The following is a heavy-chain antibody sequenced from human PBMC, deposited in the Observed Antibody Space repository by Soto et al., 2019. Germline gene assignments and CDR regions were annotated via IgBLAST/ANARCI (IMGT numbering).Heavy chain of an antibody. J-gene: IGHJ4*02. CDR1: GGSISSGDYY. V-gene: IGHV4-30-4*01. D-gene: IGHD2-2*02. CDR3: ARDRMTYIDY. Sequence: ASETLSLTCTVSGGSISSGDYYWSWVRQPPGKGLEWIGYIYYSGSTYYNPSLKSRVTISVDTSKNQFSLKLSSVTAADTAVYYCARDRMTYIDYWGQGTLVTVSS. CDR2: IYYSGST.